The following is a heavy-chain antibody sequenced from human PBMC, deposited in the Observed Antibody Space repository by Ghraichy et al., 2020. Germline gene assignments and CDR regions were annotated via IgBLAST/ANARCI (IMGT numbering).Heavy chain of an antibody. D-gene: IGHD3-10*01. Sequence: SETLSLTCTVSGGSISSYYWSWIRQPPGKGLEWIGYIYYSGSTNYNPSLKSRVTISVDTSKNQFSLKLSSVTAADTAVYYCARGPIGDYGSGSDFDYWGQGTLVTVSS. J-gene: IGHJ4*02. V-gene: IGHV4-59*12. CDR1: GGSISSYY. CDR2: IYYSGST. CDR3: ARGPIGDYGSGSDFDY.